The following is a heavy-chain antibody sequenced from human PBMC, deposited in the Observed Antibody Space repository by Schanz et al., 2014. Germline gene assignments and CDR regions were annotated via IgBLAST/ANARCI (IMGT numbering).Heavy chain of an antibody. J-gene: IGHJ4*02. CDR3: TTETIAMAGTFSI. CDR2: INSNTGNP. V-gene: IGHV7-4-1*02. Sequence: QVQLVQSGAEVKPPGASVNISCKASGYTFTTYALNWVRQAPGQGLEWMGWINSNTGNPTYAQGFTGRFVFSLDTSVSTAYLQISSLKAEDTAAYYCTTETIAMAGTFSIWGQGTLVTVSS. CDR1: GYTFTTYA. D-gene: IGHD6-19*01.